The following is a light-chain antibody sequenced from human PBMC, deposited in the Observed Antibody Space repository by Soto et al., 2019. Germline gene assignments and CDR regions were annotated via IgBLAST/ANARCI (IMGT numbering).Light chain of an antibody. Sequence: QSVLTQPVSVSGSPGQSITISCTGTSSDVGAYKSVSWYQQHPGKAPKLMIYEVSNRPSGVSNRFSGSKSGNTASLTISGLQAEDEADYYCSSYTGSSTVFGGGTKVTVL. CDR1: SSDVGAYKS. V-gene: IGLV2-14*01. CDR3: SSYTGSSTV. J-gene: IGLJ2*01. CDR2: EVS.